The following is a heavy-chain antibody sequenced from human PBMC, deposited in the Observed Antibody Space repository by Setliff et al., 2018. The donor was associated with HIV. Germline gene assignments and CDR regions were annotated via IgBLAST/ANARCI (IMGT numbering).Heavy chain of an antibody. V-gene: IGHV4-39*02. J-gene: IGHJ5*02. Sequence: PSETLSLTCTVSGGSISSTVYYWGWIRQPPGKGLEWIGSIYYSGRTYYNPSLESRITISMDTSKNQFSLKLRSVTAADTAMYYCARDAVRSKDWFDPWGPGSLGTVSS. D-gene: IGHD4-17*01. CDR1: GGSISSTVYY. CDR2: IYYSGRT. CDR3: ARDAVRSKDWFDP.